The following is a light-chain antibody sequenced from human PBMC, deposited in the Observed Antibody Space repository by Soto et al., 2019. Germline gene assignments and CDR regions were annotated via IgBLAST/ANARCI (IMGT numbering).Light chain of an antibody. Sequence: EVVMTQSPATLSVSPGERATLSCWASQSVRSDLAWYQQKPGQTPRLLIYGASTRAPGIPARFSGSGPGTDFTLTISSLEPEDYAVYYCQQRINWPVTFGP. V-gene: IGKV3-15*01. J-gene: IGKJ3*01. CDR1: QSVRSD. CDR3: QQRINWPVT. CDR2: GAS.